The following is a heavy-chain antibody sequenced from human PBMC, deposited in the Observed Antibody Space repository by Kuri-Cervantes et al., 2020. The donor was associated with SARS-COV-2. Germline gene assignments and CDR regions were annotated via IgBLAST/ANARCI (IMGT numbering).Heavy chain of an antibody. Sequence: GGSLRLSCAASGFTFSSYWMSWVRQAPGKGLEWVSTISGSGGTTFYADSVKGRFTISRDNSKNTLYLQMNSLRAEDTAVYYCAKDQNLDVVVVPAAWGQGSLVTVSS. D-gene: IGHD2-15*01. CDR2: ISGSGGTT. CDR3: AKDQNLDVVVVPAA. CDR1: GFTFSSYW. V-gene: IGHV3-23*01. J-gene: IGHJ5*02.